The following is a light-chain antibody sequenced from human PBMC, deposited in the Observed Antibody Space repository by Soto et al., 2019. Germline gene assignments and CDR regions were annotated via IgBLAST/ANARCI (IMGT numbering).Light chain of an antibody. V-gene: IGKV1-5*03. CDR3: QHYET. CDR1: QGISSW. Sequence: DIRITQSPSTLSASVGDRVTITCRASQGISSWLAWYQQKAGKAPKLLIYKASTLQSGVPSRFSGGGSGTEWTLTISSLQPDDFATDYCQHYETFGQGTKVEVK. CDR2: KAS. J-gene: IGKJ1*01.